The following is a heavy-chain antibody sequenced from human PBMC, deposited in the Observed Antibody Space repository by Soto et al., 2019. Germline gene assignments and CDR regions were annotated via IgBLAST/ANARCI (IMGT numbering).Heavy chain of an antibody. CDR2: ISGSGGST. Sequence: GGSLRLSCAASGFTFSSYAMSWVRQAPGRGLEWVSAISGSGGSTYYADSVKGRFTISRGNSKNTLYLQMNSLRAEDTAVYYFAKDSYDFWSGYSPIDYWGQGTLVTVS. CDR1: GFTFSSYA. V-gene: IGHV3-23*01. D-gene: IGHD3-3*01. J-gene: IGHJ4*02. CDR3: AKDSYDFWSGYSPIDY.